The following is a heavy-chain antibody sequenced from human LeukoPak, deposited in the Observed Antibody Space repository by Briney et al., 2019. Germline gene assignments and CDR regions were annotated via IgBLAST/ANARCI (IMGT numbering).Heavy chain of an antibody. V-gene: IGHV3-33*01. CDR3: ARSGSHDY. Sequence: GGSLRLSCAASEXIFRTYGMHWVRQAPGKGLEWVALIWYDGSHKYYADSVKGRFTISRDNSKNTLYLQMNSLRADDTAVYYCARSGSHDYWGQGTLVTVSS. D-gene: IGHD1-26*01. CDR2: IWYDGSHK. J-gene: IGHJ4*02. CDR1: EXIFRTYG.